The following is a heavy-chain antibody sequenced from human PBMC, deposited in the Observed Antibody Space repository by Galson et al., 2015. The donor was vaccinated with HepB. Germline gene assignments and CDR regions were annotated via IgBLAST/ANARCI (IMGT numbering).Heavy chain of an antibody. CDR2: ITSKANNYAT. J-gene: IGHJ4*02. D-gene: IGHD2-2*03. Sequence: SLRLSCAASGFTFSGSAIHWVRQASGKGPEWVGRITSKANNYATSYVPSLKGRFTISRDDSKNMAFLHMKSLKTEDTAVYYCTRLGDSSGYSSRWGQGTLVTVSS. CDR1: GFTFSGSA. CDR3: TRLGDSSGYSSR. V-gene: IGHV3-73*01.